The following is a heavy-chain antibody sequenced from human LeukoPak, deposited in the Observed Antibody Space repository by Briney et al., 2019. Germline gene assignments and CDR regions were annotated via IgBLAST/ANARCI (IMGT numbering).Heavy chain of an antibody. Sequence: GGSLRLSCAASGFTFSSYGMHWVRQAPGKGLEWVAVISYDGSNKYYVDSVKGRFTISRDNSKNTLYLQMNSLRAEDTAVYYCAKDMYSYGHGYFDYWGQGTLVTVSS. J-gene: IGHJ4*02. CDR3: AKDMYSYGHGYFDY. V-gene: IGHV3-30*18. CDR2: ISYDGSNK. CDR1: GFTFSSYG. D-gene: IGHD5-18*01.